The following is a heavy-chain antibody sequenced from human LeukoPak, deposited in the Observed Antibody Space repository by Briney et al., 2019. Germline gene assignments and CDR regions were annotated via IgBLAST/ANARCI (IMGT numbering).Heavy chain of an antibody. Sequence: SETLSLTCALYGGSFSGYYWSWIRQPPGKGLEWIREINHSGSTNYSPSLKSRVTISLDTSKNQFSLKLSSVTAADTAVYYCARGSRLTGTFDIWGQGTMVTVSS. CDR2: INHSGST. CDR3: ARGSRLTGTFDI. CDR1: GGSFSGYY. D-gene: IGHD3-9*01. J-gene: IGHJ3*02. V-gene: IGHV4-34*01.